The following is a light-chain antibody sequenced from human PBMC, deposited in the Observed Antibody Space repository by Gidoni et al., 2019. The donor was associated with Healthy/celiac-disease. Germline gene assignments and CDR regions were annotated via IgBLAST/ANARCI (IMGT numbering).Light chain of an antibody. Sequence: EIVLTKSPATLSLSPGERATLACRASQSVSSYLAWYQQKPGQAPRILIFDASNRSNGIPARFSGSGSGTDFTLTISSLEPEDFAVYYCQQRSNWPRTFGQGSKVEIK. J-gene: IGKJ1*01. CDR2: DAS. V-gene: IGKV3-11*01. CDR3: QQRSNWPRT. CDR1: QSVSSY.